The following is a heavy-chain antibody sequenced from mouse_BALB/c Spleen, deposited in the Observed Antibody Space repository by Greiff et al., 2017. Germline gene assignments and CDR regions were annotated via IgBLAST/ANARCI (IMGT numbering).Heavy chain of an antibody. CDR2: IDPANGNT. D-gene: IGHD3-1*01. Sequence: VQLQQSGAELVKPGASVKLSCTASGFNITDTYMHWVKQRPEQGLEWIGRIDPANGNTKYDPKFQGKATITADTSSNTAYLQLSSLTSEDTAVYYCARGGGPAWFAYWGQGTLVTVSA. CDR1: GFNITDTY. J-gene: IGHJ3*01. V-gene: IGHV14-3*02. CDR3: ARGGGPAWFAY.